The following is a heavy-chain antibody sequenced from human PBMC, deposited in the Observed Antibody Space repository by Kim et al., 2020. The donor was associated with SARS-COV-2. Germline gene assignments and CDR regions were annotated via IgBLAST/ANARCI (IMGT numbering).Heavy chain of an antibody. V-gene: IGHV4-34*01. CDR2: ST. CDR3: ARGKYGIIDY. D-gene: IGHD2-2*01. Sequence: STNYHPALKSRVTISVDTSKNQFSLKLSSVTAADTAVYYCARGKYGIIDYWGQGTLVTVSS. J-gene: IGHJ4*02.